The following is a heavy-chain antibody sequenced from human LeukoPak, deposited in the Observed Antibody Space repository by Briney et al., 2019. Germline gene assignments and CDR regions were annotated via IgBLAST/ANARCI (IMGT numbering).Heavy chain of an antibody. CDR2: ISYDGSNK. D-gene: IGHD5-24*01. CDR3: ARVDHTMGAFDI. J-gene: IGHJ3*02. V-gene: IGHV3-30-3*01. Sequence: PGGSLRLSCAASGFTFSSYWMHWVRQAPGKGLEWVAVISYDGSNKYYADSVKGRFTISRDNSKNTLYLQMNSLRAEDTAVYYCARVDHTMGAFDIWGQGTMVTVSS. CDR1: GFTFSSYW.